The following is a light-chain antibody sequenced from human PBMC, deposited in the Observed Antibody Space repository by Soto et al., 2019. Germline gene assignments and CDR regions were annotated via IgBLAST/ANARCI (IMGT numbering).Light chain of an antibody. J-gene: IGKJ1*01. CDR3: QQYNSHWT. V-gene: IGKV1-39*01. Sequence: DIQMTQSPSSLSASVGDRVTITCRASQSISSYLNWYQQKPGKAPNLLIYGASSLQSGVPSRFSGIGSGTEFTLTISSLQPDDFATYYCQQYNSHWTFGQGTKVDIK. CDR1: QSISSY. CDR2: GAS.